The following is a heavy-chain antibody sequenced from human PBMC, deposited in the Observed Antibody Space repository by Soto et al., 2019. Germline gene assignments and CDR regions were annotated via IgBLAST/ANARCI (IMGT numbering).Heavy chain of an antibody. CDR2: IPSEGSKK. J-gene: IGHJ4*02. Sequence: GGSLRLSCVASGFTFSNYAMHWVRQAPGKGLGWVAGIPSEGSKKYYLDSVKDRFTISRDNSKNTLYLQMNNLRPEDTAMYYCVNYWTTLTTVFDFWGQGALVTVSS. D-gene: IGHD4-17*01. V-gene: IGHV3-30*18. CDR3: VNYWTTLTTVFDF. CDR1: GFTFSNYA.